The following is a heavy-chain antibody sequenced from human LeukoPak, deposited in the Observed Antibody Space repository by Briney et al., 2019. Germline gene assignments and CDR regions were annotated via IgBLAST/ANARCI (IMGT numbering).Heavy chain of an antibody. J-gene: IGHJ6*02. Sequence: SETLSLTCAVYGGSFSGYYWSWIRQPPGKGLEWMGEINHSGSTNYNPSLKSRVTISVDTSKNQFSLKLSSVTAADTAVYYCARVGTPTRGMDVWGQGTTVTVSS. CDR1: GGSFSGYY. D-gene: IGHD2-15*01. CDR3: ARVGTPTRGMDV. CDR2: INHSGST. V-gene: IGHV4-34*01.